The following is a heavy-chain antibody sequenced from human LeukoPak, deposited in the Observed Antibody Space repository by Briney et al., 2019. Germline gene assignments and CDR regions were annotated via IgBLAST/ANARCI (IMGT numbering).Heavy chain of an antibody. D-gene: IGHD2-2*01. CDR2: IYSGGST. V-gene: IGHV3-53*01. J-gene: IGHJ3*02. CDR1: GFTFSSYS. Sequence: GGSLRLSCAASGFTFSSYSMNWVRQAPGKGLEWVSVIYSGGSTYYADSVKGRFTISRDNSKNTLYLQMNSLRAEDTAVYYCARYTGYCSSTSCYDAFDIWGQGTMVTVSS. CDR3: ARYTGYCSSTSCYDAFDI.